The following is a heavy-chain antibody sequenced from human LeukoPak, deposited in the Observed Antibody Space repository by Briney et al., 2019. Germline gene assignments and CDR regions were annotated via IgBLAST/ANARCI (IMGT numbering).Heavy chain of an antibody. CDR1: GFTFSSYW. J-gene: IGHJ4*02. Sequence: GGSLRLSCAASGFTFSSYWMSWVRQAPGKGLEWVANIKQDGSEKYYVDSVKGRFTISNDNAKNSPYLQMNSLRAEGRALLYCARASSSRWYYYYWGQGTLVTVSS. D-gene: IGHD6-13*01. CDR2: IKQDGSEK. V-gene: IGHV3-7*01. CDR3: ARASSSRWYYYY.